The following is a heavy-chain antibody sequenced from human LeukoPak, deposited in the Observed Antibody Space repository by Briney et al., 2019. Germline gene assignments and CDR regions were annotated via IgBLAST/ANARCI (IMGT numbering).Heavy chain of an antibody. Sequence: GGSLRLSCVASGSTFSSFWMSWVRQAPGKGLEWVGWINQDESDKQYVDSVKGRFTISRDNAKNSIYLQMNSLRAEDTAVYYCARPPGRAFDIWGQGTMVTVSS. D-gene: IGHD2-15*01. J-gene: IGHJ3*02. V-gene: IGHV3-7*01. CDR1: GSTFSSFW. CDR3: ARPPGRAFDI. CDR2: INQDESDK.